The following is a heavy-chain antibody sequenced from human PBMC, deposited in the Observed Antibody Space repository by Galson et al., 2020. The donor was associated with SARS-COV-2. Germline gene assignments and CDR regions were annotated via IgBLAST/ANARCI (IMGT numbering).Heavy chain of an antibody. J-gene: IGHJ4*02. CDR1: SGSISSGSYY. CDR3: AREGGYSYGRVPFDY. CDR2: IYTSGST. Sequence: SETLSLTCTVSSGSISSGSYYWSWIRQPAGKGLEWIGRIYTSGSTNYNPSLKSRVTISVDTSKNQFSLKLSSVTAADTAVYYCAREGGYSYGRVPFDYWGQGTLVTVSS. D-gene: IGHD5-18*01. V-gene: IGHV4-61*02.